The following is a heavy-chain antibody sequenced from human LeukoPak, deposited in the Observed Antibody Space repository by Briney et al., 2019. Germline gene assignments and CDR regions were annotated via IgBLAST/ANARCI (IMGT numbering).Heavy chain of an antibody. CDR3: ARDRRDGYNNFYFDY. J-gene: IGHJ4*02. CDR2: IYTSGST. V-gene: IGHV4-4*07. CDR1: GFTFSSYS. D-gene: IGHD5-24*01. Sequence: GSLRLSCAASGFTFSSYSMNWVRQAPGKGLEWIGRIYTSGSTNYNPSLKSRVTMSVDTSKNQFSLKLSSVTAADTAVYYCARDRRDGYNNFYFDYWGQGTLVTVSS.